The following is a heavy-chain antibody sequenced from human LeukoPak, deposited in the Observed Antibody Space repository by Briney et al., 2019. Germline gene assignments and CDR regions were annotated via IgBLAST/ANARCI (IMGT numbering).Heavy chain of an antibody. CDR1: GFTFSSYG. CDR2: IRYDGSNK. V-gene: IGHV3-30*02. Sequence: QPGGSLRLSCAASGFTFSSYGMHWVRQAPGKGLEWVAFIRYDGSNKYYADSVKGRFTISRDNSKNTLYLQMNSLRAEDTAVYYCARGSTVTLPFDYWGQGTLVTVSS. J-gene: IGHJ4*02. CDR3: ARGSTVTLPFDY. D-gene: IGHD4-17*01.